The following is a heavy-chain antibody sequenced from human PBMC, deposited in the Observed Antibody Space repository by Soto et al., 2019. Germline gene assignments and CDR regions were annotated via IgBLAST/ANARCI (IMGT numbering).Heavy chain of an antibody. Sequence: QVQLVQSGAEVKKPGSSVKVSCKASGGTFSTYTITWVRQAPGQGLEWMGRIIPIFGIINYAQKFQGRVTISADKFTGTAYMELTELRSDDTAVYYCAGDPDSHYNDSHASSYPWGQGTLVTVSS. CDR3: AGDPDSHYNDSHASSYP. J-gene: IGHJ5*02. CDR2: IIPIFGII. V-gene: IGHV1-69*08. D-gene: IGHD4-4*01. CDR1: GGTFSTYT.